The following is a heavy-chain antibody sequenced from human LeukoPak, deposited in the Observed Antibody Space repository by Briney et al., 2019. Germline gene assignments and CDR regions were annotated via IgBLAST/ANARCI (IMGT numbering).Heavy chain of an antibody. D-gene: IGHD6-19*01. CDR3: ARDPDAPHGSGWYMGGGDY. CDR1: GFTVSSNY. CDR2: IYSGGST. V-gene: IGHV3-53*01. Sequence: GGSLRLSCAASGFTVSSNYMSWVRQAPGKGLEWVSVIYSGGSTYYADSVKGRFTISRDNSKNTLYLQMNSLRAEDTAVYYCARDPDAPHGSGWYMGGGDYWGQGTLVTVSS. J-gene: IGHJ4*02.